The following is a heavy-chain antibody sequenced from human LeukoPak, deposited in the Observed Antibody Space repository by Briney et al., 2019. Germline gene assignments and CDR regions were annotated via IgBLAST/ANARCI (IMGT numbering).Heavy chain of an antibody. D-gene: IGHD5-18*01. CDR3: AKALPVDTAMVTGYFDY. V-gene: IGHV3-23*01. CDR2: NSGSGGST. J-gene: IGHJ4*02. CDR1: GFTFSSYA. Sequence: AESLTLSCAASGFTFSSYAMSWVRQAPAKGRAWVSGNSGSGGSTNYADSLKCRFTNSRDNSKNTLYLQMNSLRPDDTAVYYCAKALPVDTAMVTGYFDYWGQGNLVTVSS.